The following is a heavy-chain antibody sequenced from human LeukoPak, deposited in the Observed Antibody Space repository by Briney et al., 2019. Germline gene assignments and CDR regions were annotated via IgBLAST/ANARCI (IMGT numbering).Heavy chain of an antibody. J-gene: IGHJ3*02. V-gene: IGHV3-23*01. D-gene: IGHD4-23*01. CDR1: GITLSGYA. Sequence: GGSLRLSCAASGITLSGYAMSWVRQAPGKGLEWVSVISGSGGMTHYADSVKGRFTISRDSSKNTMYLQKNSLRAEDTAIYFCAKGDYGGNPDAFDIWGQETMVTVSS. CDR2: ISGSGGMT. CDR3: AKGDYGGNPDAFDI.